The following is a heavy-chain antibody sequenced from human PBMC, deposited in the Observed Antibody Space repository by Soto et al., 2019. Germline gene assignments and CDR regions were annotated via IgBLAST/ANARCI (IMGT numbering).Heavy chain of an antibody. CDR1: GGSISSNGYY. J-gene: IGHJ4*02. CDR3: ARRAVNTGGRFDY. Sequence: QVQLQESGPGLVKPSQTLSLTCSVSGGSISSNGYYWAWIRQHPGKGLEWIGYIYYSGTTYYNPSLQSRVSISTDTSKNQFFLKLNSVTAADTAVYYCARRAVNTGGRFDYWGQGTLVTVSS. D-gene: IGHD4-17*01. CDR2: IYYSGTT. V-gene: IGHV4-31*03.